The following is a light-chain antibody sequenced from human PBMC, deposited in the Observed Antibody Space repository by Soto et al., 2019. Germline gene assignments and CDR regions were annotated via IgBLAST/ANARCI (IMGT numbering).Light chain of an antibody. V-gene: IGKV2-28*01. J-gene: IGKJ1*01. CDR3: MQPLRSWT. CDR1: QSLLHSNGYNY. Sequence: DIVMTQSPLSLPVTPGEPASISCRSSQSLLHSNGYNYLDWYLQKPGQSPKLLIYLGSNRASGVPDRFSGSGSGTDFTLKISRVEAEDFGVYYCMQPLRSWTFGQGTKVDIK. CDR2: LGS.